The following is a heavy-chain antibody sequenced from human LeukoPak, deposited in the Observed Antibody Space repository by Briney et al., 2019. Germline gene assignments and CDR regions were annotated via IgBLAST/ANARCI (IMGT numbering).Heavy chain of an antibody. CDR1: GGSISSSSYY. CDR3: ARHADSSGYYSPYYYYYYYGMDV. V-gene: IGHV4-39*01. CDR2: IYYSGST. Sequence: SETLSLTCTVSGGSISSSSYYWGWIRQPPGKGLEWFGSIYYSGSTYYNPSLKSRVTISVDTSKNQFSLKLSSVTAADTAVYYCARHADSSGYYSPYYYYYYYGMDVWGQGTTVTVSS. J-gene: IGHJ6*02. D-gene: IGHD3-22*01.